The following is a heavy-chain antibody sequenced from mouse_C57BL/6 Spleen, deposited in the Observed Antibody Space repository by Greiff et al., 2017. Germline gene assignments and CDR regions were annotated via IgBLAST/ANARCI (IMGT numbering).Heavy chain of an antibody. J-gene: IGHJ3*01. CDR1: GYTFTSYW. Sequence: QVQLQQPGAELVRPGSSVKLSCKASGYTFTSYWMHWVKQRPIQGLEWIGNIDPSDSETHYNQKFKDKATLTVDKSSSTAYMQHSSLTSEDSAVYYCARSELTGTGSWFAYWGQGTLVTVSA. CDR3: ARSELTGTGSWFAY. V-gene: IGHV1-52*01. CDR2: IDPSDSET. D-gene: IGHD4-1*01.